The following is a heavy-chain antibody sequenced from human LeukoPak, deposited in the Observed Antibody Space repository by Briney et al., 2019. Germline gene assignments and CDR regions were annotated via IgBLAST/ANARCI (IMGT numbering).Heavy chain of an antibody. Sequence: GGSLRLSCVASGFTFSRYWMSWVRQAPGKGLEWVASIKHDGGVTHYADSVEGRFTISRDNAKNSLYLQMNSLRAEDTAVYYCARGQYSSYRYYYYGMDVWGQGTTVTVSS. CDR3: ARGQYSSYRYYYYGMDV. D-gene: IGHD6-6*01. CDR1: GFTFSRYW. V-gene: IGHV3-7*01. J-gene: IGHJ6*02. CDR2: IKHDGGVT.